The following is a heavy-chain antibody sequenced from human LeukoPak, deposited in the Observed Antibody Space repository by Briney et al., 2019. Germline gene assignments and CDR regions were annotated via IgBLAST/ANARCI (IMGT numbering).Heavy chain of an antibody. CDR1: GYSISSGYY. D-gene: IGHD6-19*01. CDR3: ARDSSGWSKPFDY. Sequence: SEALSLTCAVSGYSISSGYYWGWIRQPPGKGLEWIGSIYHSGSTYYNPSLKSRVTISVDTSKNQFSLKLSSVTAADTAVYYCARDSSGWSKPFDYWGQGTLVTVSS. J-gene: IGHJ4*02. V-gene: IGHV4-38-2*02. CDR2: IYHSGST.